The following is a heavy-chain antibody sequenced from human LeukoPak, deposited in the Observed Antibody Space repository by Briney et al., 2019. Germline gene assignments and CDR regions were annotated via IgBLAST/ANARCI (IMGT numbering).Heavy chain of an antibody. V-gene: IGHV4-59*08. Sequence: SETLSLTCTVSGGSISSYYWSWIRQPPGKGLEWIWYIYYSGSTNYNPSLKSRVTISVDTSKNQFSLKLSSVTAADTAVYYCARHYYGSGSYFYFQHWGQGTLVTVSS. CDR1: GGSISSYY. D-gene: IGHD3-10*01. CDR2: IYYSGST. J-gene: IGHJ1*01. CDR3: ARHYYGSGSYFYFQH.